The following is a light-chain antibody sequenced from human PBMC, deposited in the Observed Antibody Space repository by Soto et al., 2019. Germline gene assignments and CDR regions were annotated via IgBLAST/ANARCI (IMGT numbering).Light chain of an antibody. J-gene: IGKJ4*01. CDR1: QDVDGNF. V-gene: IGKV3-20*01. Sequence: EMVRTRSPGTLSCSQGERATLSSRPSQDVDGNFLAWYQQKPGKAPRLLIYGSSRRATGIPDRFSGSGSGTDFTLTISRVGPEDIAVYFCHQYYSSITFGGGTKVEVK. CDR3: HQYYSSIT. CDR2: GSS.